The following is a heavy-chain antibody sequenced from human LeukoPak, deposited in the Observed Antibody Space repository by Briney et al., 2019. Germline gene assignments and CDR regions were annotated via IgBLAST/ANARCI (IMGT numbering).Heavy chain of an antibody. CDR3: ATSSSWYFGY. V-gene: IGHV3-48*04. CDR1: GVTFRSFG. D-gene: IGHD6-13*01. J-gene: IGHJ4*02. Sequence: PGGSLRLSCAASGVTFRSFGMNWVRQAPGKGLEWLSYISSGSSTIYYADSVKGRFTISRDNAKNSLYLQMNSLRAEDTAVYYCATSSSWYFGYWGQGTLVTVSS. CDR2: ISSGSSTI.